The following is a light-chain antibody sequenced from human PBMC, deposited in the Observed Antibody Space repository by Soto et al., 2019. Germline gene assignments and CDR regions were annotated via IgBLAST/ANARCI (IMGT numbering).Light chain of an antibody. CDR2: GNS. V-gene: IGLV1-40*01. CDR1: SSNIGAGYD. Sequence: QSVLTQPPSVSGAPGQRVTISCTGSSSNIGAGYDVHWYQQLPGTAPKILIYGNSNRPSGVPDRVSGSKSGTSASLAITGLQAEDEADYYCQAYDSSLSAHVVFGGGTK. J-gene: IGLJ2*01. CDR3: QAYDSSLSAHVV.